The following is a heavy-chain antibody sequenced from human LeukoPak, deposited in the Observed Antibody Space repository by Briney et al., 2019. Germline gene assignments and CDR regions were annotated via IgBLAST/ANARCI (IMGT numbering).Heavy chain of an antibody. CDR2: IRSKANSYAT. CDR1: GFTFTGSA. CDR3: TSRYCSSTSCSNLDY. D-gene: IGHD2-2*01. V-gene: IGHV3-73*01. Sequence: SGGSLRLSCAASGFTFTGSAMHWVRQASRKGREWVGRIRSKANSYATAYAASVTGRFTISRDDSKNTAYLQMNSLKTEDTAVYYCTSRYCSSTSCSNLDYWGQGTLVTVSS. J-gene: IGHJ4*02.